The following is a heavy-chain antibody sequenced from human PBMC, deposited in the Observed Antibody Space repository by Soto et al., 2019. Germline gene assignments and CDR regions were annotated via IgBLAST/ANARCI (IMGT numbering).Heavy chain of an antibody. J-gene: IGHJ6*01. CDR1: GFSLSGSA. V-gene: IGHV3-73*02. Sequence: EVQLVESGGGLVQPGGSLKLSCAASGFSLSGSAMHWVRQASGKGLEWVGRIRSKPYSYATEYAASVKGRFTISRDDSKNTGYLQMNSLKTGDTAGDYCAPSGYWDSTSFSSGYFFYFGKGLLGRGNPGNGSS. CDR3: APSGYWDSTSFSSGYFFYFGKGL. D-gene: IGHD2-2*01. CDR2: IRSKPYSYAT.